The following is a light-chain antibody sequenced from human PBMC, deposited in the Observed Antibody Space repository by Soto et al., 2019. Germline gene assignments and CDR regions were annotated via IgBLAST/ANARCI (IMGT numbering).Light chain of an antibody. CDR3: QQRSNWPLT. V-gene: IGKV3-11*01. CDR2: DAS. Sequence: EIVLTQSPATLSLSPGERATLSCRASQSVGTYFAWYQQKPGQAPRLLIYDASNRATGIPARFSGSGSGTDFTLTISRLEPEDFAVYYCQQRSNWPLTFGQGNKVEIK. J-gene: IGKJ1*01. CDR1: QSVGTY.